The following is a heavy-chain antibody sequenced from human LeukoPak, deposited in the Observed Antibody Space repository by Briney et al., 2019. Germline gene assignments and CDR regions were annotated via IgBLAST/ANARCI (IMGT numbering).Heavy chain of an antibody. CDR2: INPNSGGT. CDR1: GYTFTGYY. J-gene: IGHJ4*02. D-gene: IGHD5-18*01. V-gene: IGHV1-2*02. CDR3: VRARSYSYGYDI. Sequence: GASVKVSCKASGYTFTGYYMHWVRQAPGQGLEWMGWINPNSGGTYYAQKFQGRVTMTSDTSISTAYMELSRLRSDNTAVYYCVRARSYSYGYDIWGQGTLVTVSS.